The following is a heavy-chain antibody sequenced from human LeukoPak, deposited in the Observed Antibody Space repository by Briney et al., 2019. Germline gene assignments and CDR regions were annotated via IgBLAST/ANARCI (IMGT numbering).Heavy chain of an antibody. CDR3: ARTDIVVVPAAIRVNWFDP. CDR1: GYTFTGYY. CDR2: INPNSGGT. Sequence: ASVKVSCKASGYTFTGYYMHWVRQAPGQGLEWMGWINPNSGGTNYAQKFQGRVTITTDESTSTAYMELSSLRSEDTAVYYCARTDIVVVPAAIRVNWFDPWGQGTLVTVSS. J-gene: IGHJ5*02. D-gene: IGHD2-2*01. V-gene: IGHV1-2*02.